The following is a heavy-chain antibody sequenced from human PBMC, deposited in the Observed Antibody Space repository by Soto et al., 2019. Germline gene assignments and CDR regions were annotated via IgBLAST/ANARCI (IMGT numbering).Heavy chain of an antibody. CDR1: GYTSTGYY. Sequence: ASVKVSCKASGYTSTGYYMHWVRQAPGQGLERMGWINPNSGGTNYAQKFQGWVTMTRDTSISTAYMELSRLRSDDTAVYYCARGVLLWFGEFQDYYYYYGMDVWGQGTTVTVSS. V-gene: IGHV1-2*04. D-gene: IGHD3-10*01. J-gene: IGHJ6*02. CDR3: ARGVLLWFGEFQDYYYYYGMDV. CDR2: INPNSGGT.